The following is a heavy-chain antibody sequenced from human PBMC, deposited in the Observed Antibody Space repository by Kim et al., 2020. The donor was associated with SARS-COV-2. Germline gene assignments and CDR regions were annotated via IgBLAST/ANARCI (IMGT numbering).Heavy chain of an antibody. CDR1: GFTFSDYY. J-gene: IGHJ5*02. CDR2: ISSISSYT. Sequence: GGSLRLSCAASGFTFSDYYMSWIRQAPGKGLEWVSYISSISSYTNYADSVKGRFTISRDNAKNALYLQMNSLRAEDTAVYYCARDRATNYGEGWFDPWGQGTLVTVSS. V-gene: IGHV3-11*05. CDR3: ARDRATNYGEGWFDP. D-gene: IGHD4-17*01.